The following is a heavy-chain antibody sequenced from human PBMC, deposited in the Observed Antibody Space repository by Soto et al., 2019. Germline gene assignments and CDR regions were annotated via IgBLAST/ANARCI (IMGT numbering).Heavy chain of an antibody. CDR2: ISGSGGSA. J-gene: IGHJ4*02. CDR1: GFTFSSYA. CDR3: ATSAGIPVPAQLDY. Sequence: GGSLRLSCEASGFTFSSYAMSWVRQAPGKGLEWVSAISGSGGSAYYAASVKGRFTISRDNSKNTVYLQMNSLRAEDTAVYYCATSAGIPVPAQLDYWGQGTLVTVSS. V-gene: IGHV3-23*01. D-gene: IGHD3-10*01.